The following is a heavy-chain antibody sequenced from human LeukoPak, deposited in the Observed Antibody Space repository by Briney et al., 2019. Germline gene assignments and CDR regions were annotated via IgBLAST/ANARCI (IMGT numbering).Heavy chain of an antibody. CDR2: ISGSSIYI. V-gene: IGHV3-21*01. D-gene: IGHD6-6*01. J-gene: IGHJ3*02. Sequence: GGSLRLSCTASGFSFRSYTMNWVRQTPGKGLEWVSSISGSSIYIYYADSVKGRFTISRDNAKNSLYLQMNTLRAEDTAVYYCARVPYSSSTQSAFDIWGQGTMVTVSS. CDR3: ARVPYSSSTQSAFDI. CDR1: GFSFRSYT.